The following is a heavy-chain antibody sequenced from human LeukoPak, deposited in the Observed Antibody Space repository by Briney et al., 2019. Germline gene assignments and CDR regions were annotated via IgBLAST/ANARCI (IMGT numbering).Heavy chain of an antibody. J-gene: IGHJ4*02. Sequence: GRSLRLSCAASGFTFSSYAMHWVRQAPGKGLEYVSAISSNGGSTYYANSVKGRFTISRDNSKNTLYLQMGSLRAEDMAVYYCARDYDSNPDYWGQGTLVTVSS. V-gene: IGHV3-64*01. CDR2: ISSNGGST. CDR1: GFTFSSYA. CDR3: ARDYDSNPDY. D-gene: IGHD4-11*01.